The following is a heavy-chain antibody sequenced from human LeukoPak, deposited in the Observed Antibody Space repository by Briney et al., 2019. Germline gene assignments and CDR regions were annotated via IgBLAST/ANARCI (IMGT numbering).Heavy chain of an antibody. Sequence: GASVEVSCKASGGTFSSYAISWVRQAPGQGLEWMGGIIPIFGTANYAQKFQGRVTITRDTSASTAYMELSSLRSEDTAVYYCARAWELLPFDYWGQGTLVTVSS. CDR2: IIPIFGTA. D-gene: IGHD1-26*01. CDR1: GGTFSSYA. CDR3: ARAWELLPFDY. J-gene: IGHJ4*02. V-gene: IGHV1-69*05.